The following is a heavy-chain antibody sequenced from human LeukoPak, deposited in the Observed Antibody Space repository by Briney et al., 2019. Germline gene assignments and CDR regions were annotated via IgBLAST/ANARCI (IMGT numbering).Heavy chain of an antibody. D-gene: IGHD3-10*02. CDR2: ISSSGSTI. Sequence: KSGGSLRLSCAASGFTFSSYEMNWVRQAPGKGLEWVSYISSSGSTIYYADSVKGRFTISRDNAKNSLYLQMNSLRAGDTAVYYCAELGITMTGGVWGKGTTVTISS. V-gene: IGHV3-48*03. J-gene: IGHJ6*04. CDR3: AELGITMTGGV. CDR1: GFTFSSYE.